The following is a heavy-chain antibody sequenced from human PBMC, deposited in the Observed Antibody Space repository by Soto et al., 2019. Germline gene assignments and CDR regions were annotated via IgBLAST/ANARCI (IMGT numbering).Heavy chain of an antibody. J-gene: IGHJ6*02. CDR1: GFTFSNYG. CDR3: ARDWGGDTTVAFQGYYGVDV. D-gene: IGHD3-16*01. V-gene: IGHV3-30*03. CDR2: ISYDESNK. Sequence: QVQLVESGGGVVQPGTSLRLAGAASGFTFSNYGMHWVRQAPGKGLEWVAVISYDESNKDYADSVKGRFTISRDNSKNTVYLQMNSLKTDDAALYYCARDWGGDTTVAFQGYYGVDVWGQGTTVTVSS.